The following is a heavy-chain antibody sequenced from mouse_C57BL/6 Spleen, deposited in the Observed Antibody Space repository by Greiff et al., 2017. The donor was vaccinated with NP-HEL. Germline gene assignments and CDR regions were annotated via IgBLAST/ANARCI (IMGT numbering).Heavy chain of an antibody. Sequence: VQLQQSGPELVKPGASVKLSCKASGYSFTGYYMNWVRQSPEKSLEWIGEINPGTGGTTYNQTFKAKDTLTVDKSSSTAYMQLKSLTSEDSAVYYCARSPGRAFAYWGQGTLVTVSA. CDR1: GYSFTGYY. CDR3: ARSPGRAFAY. D-gene: IGHD1-1*01. CDR2: INPGTGGT. V-gene: IGHV1-42*01. J-gene: IGHJ3*01.